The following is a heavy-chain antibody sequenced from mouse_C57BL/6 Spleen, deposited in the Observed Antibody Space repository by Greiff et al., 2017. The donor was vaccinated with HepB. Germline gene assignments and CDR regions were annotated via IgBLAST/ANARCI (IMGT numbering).Heavy chain of an antibody. J-gene: IGHJ4*01. V-gene: IGHV1-26*01. D-gene: IGHD2-5*01. CDR2: INPNNGGT. CDR1: GYTFTDYY. CDR3: ARRPSDYSKGNYYAMDY. Sequence: EVQLQQSGPELVKPGASVKISCKASGYTFTDYYMNWVKQSHGKSLEWIGDINPNNGGTSYNQKFKGKATLTVDKSSSTAYMELRSLTSEDSAVYYCARRPSDYSKGNYYAMDYWGQRTSVTVSS.